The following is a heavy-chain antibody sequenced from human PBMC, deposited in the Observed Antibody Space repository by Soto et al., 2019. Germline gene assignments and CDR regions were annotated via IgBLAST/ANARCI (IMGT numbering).Heavy chain of an antibody. CDR2: IGTGGNT. D-gene: IGHD2-2*01. V-gene: IGHV3-23*01. J-gene: IGHJ4*01. Sequence: GSLSLSCAASGFTLNSYAMNWVRQAPGKGLAWVSAIGTGGNTYYANSVKGRFTISRDNSRTTLYLQMNSLRVEDTAPYYCVRKYPGPRPFDYSGQGTLVTVSS. CDR1: GFTLNSYA. CDR3: VRKYPGPRPFDY.